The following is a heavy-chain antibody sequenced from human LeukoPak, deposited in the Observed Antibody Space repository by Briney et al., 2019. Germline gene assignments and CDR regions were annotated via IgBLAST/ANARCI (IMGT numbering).Heavy chain of an antibody. D-gene: IGHD6-19*01. Sequence: PSETLSLTCTVSGGSISSSSYYWGWIRQPPGKGLEWIGSIYYSGSTYYNPSLKSRVTISVDTSKNQFSLKLSSVTAADTAVYYCARYYLQWLARSTNWFDPWSQGTLVTVSS. CDR3: ARYYLQWLARSTNWFDP. CDR1: GGSISSSSYY. CDR2: IYYSGST. J-gene: IGHJ5*02. V-gene: IGHV4-39*07.